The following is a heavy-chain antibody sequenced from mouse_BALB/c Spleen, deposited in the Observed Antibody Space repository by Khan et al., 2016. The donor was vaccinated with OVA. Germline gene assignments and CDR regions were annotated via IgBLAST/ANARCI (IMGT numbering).Heavy chain of an antibody. CDR2: ISTYYGDA. V-gene: IGHV1S137*01. CDR1: GYTFTDYA. Sequence: QMQLKQSGAELVRPGVSVKISCKGSGYTFTDYAMHWVKQSHAKSLEWIGVISTYYGDADYNQKFKGKATMTVDKSSSTAYMELARLTSEDSAFYYCAKECGNARLAYWGQGTLVTVSA. D-gene: IGHD2-10*02. J-gene: IGHJ3*01. CDR3: AKECGNARLAY.